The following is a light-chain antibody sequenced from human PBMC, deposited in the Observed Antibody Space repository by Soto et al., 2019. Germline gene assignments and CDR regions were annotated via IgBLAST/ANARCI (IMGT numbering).Light chain of an antibody. CDR2: GAS. CDR1: QSVGSK. V-gene: IGKV3-15*01. Sequence: EIVLTQSPATLSLSPGDRATLSCRASQSVGSKLAWYQQKPGQAPRLLIYGASTRAIGIPARFSGSGSGTEFTLTISSLQSEDFTVYYCQQYNNWPLTFGQGTKVDNK. J-gene: IGKJ1*01. CDR3: QQYNNWPLT.